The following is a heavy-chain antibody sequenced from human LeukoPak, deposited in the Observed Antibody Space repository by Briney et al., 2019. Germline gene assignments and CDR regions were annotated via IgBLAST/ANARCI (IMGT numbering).Heavy chain of an antibody. CDR3: ARVRVVGANRYNWFDP. CDR1: GYTFTGYY. Sequence: ASVKVSCKASGYTFTGYYMHLVRQAPGQGLEWMGWINPNSGGTNYAQKFQGRVTMTRDTSISTAYMELSRLRSDDTAVYYCARVRVVGANRYNWFDPWGQGTLVTVSS. D-gene: IGHD1-26*01. CDR2: INPNSGGT. J-gene: IGHJ5*02. V-gene: IGHV1-2*02.